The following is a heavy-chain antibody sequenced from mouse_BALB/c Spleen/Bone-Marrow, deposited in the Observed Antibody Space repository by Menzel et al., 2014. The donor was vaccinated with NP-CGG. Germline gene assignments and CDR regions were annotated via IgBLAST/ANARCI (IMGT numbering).Heavy chain of an antibody. CDR1: GYSFTGYN. CDR3: ASGGYDVGTFAY. D-gene: IGHD2-14*01. J-gene: IGHJ3*01. Sequence: EVQLQQSGPGLEKPGASVKISCKASGYSFTGYNMNWVNQTHGKSLERIGNIYPYNGETRYSQNFKGKTTLTVDKSSSTSYMQLKSLTTEDSAVYYCASGGYDVGTFAYWGPGILVPVSA. V-gene: IGHV1S135*01. CDR2: IYPYNGET.